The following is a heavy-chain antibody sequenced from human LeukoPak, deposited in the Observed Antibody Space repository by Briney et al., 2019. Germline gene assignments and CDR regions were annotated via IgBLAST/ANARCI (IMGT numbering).Heavy chain of an antibody. V-gene: IGHV3-30*04. D-gene: IGHD6-13*01. CDR1: GFTFSTYE. J-gene: IGHJ2*01. CDR3: AKGRARFDVSAENWYFDL. Sequence: GGSLRLSCAASGFTFSTYEMHWVRQAPGKGLEWVAVISHDGNDQYYADSVKGRFTISRDNSKNTLYLQMNSLRAEDTAVYYCAKGRARFDVSAENWYFDLWGRGTLVTVSS. CDR2: ISHDGNDQ.